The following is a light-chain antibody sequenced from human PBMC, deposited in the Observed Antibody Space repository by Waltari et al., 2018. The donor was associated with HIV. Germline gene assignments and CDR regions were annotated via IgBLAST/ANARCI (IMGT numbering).Light chain of an antibody. Sequence: QSVLTQPPSVSGAPGQRVTISCTGSSSNIGAGSDVHWYQQLPGTAPKLLIYDNNNRPSGVPDRFSGSKSGTSASLAITGLRAEDEADYYCQSYDSGLRVFGGGTKLTVL. CDR2: DNN. CDR1: SSNIGAGSD. CDR3: QSYDSGLRV. V-gene: IGLV1-40*01. J-gene: IGLJ3*02.